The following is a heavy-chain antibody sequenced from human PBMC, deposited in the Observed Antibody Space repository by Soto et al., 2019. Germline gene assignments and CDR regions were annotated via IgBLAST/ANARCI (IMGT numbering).Heavy chain of an antibody. J-gene: IGHJ4*02. CDR1: GYTFTNYA. D-gene: IGHD3-22*01. V-gene: IGHV1-58*02. CDR2: IVVGSGNT. CDR3: AAEPSPDYYDSSGYLR. Sequence: SVKVSCKASGYTFTNYAMQWVRQARGQRLEWIGWIVVGSGNTNYAQKFQERVTITRDMSTSTAYMELSSLRSEDTAVYYCAAEPSPDYYDSSGYLRWGQGTLVTVSS.